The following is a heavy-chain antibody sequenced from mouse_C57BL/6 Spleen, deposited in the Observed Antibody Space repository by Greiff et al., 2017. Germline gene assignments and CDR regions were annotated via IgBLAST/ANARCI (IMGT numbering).Heavy chain of an antibody. V-gene: IGHV1-20*01. CDR1: GYSFTGYF. D-gene: IGHD2-1*01. J-gene: IGHJ1*03. Sequence: VQLQQSGPELEKPGDSVKISCKASGYSFTGYFMNWVMQSHGKSLEWIGRINPYNGDTFYNQKFKGKATLTVDKSSSTAHMELRSLTSEDSAVYYCARDYGNYWYFDVWGTGTTVTVSS. CDR3: ARDYGNYWYFDV. CDR2: INPYNGDT.